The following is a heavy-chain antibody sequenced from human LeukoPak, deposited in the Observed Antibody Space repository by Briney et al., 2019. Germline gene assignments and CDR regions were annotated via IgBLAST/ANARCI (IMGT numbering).Heavy chain of an antibody. CDR2: IFHSGST. Sequence: SETLSLTCTVSGYSISSGYYWGWIRQPPGKGMEWIGSIFHSGSTYYNPSLKSRVTISVDTSKNQFSLKLSSVTAADTAMYYCARGTSSSWSWGYWGQGTLVTVSS. CDR3: ARGTSSSWSWGY. J-gene: IGHJ4*02. CDR1: GYSISSGYY. D-gene: IGHD6-13*01. V-gene: IGHV4-38-2*02.